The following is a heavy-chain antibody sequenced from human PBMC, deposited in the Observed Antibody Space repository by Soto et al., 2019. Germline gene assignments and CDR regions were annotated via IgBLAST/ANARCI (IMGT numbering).Heavy chain of an antibody. V-gene: IGHV1-18*01. CDR3: ARVVVAATGFYGMDV. CDR1: GYTFTSYG. Sequence: QVQLVQSGAEVKKPGASVKVSCKASGYTFTSYGISWVRQAPGLGLEWMGWISAYNGNTNYAQKLQGAVPVSTETSTSTANMEQRSQRSDDTAVYYCARVVVAATGFYGMDVWGQGTTVTVSS. D-gene: IGHD2-15*01. J-gene: IGHJ6*02. CDR2: ISAYNGNT.